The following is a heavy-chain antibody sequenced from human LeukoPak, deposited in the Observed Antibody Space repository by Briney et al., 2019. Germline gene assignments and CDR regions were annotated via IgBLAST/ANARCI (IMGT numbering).Heavy chain of an antibody. Sequence: ETLSLTCTVSGGSVSSGSYYWSWIRQPPGKGLEWIGYIYYSGSTNYNPSLRSRVTISVDTSKNQFSLKLSSVTAADTAVYYCARYCSSTSCRWRWFDPWGQGTLVTVSS. CDR2: IYYSGST. D-gene: IGHD2-2*01. CDR1: GGSVSSGSYY. J-gene: IGHJ5*02. V-gene: IGHV4-61*01. CDR3: ARYCSSTSCRWRWFDP.